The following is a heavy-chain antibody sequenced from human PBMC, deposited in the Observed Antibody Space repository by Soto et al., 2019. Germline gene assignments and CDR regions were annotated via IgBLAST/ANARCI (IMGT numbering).Heavy chain of an antibody. J-gene: IGHJ4*02. D-gene: IGHD3-22*01. CDR2: ITSSSSTI. Sequence: EVQLVESGGGLIQPGGSLRLSCAASGFTFSSYSMNWVRQAPGKGLEWVSFITSSSSTIYYADSVKGRFNISKDNAKNLLYLQMNSLRAEDTAVYYCASGRYYYDSSGFMDFDYWGQGTLVTVSS. V-gene: IGHV3-48*01. CDR3: ASGRYYYDSSGFMDFDY. CDR1: GFTFSSYS.